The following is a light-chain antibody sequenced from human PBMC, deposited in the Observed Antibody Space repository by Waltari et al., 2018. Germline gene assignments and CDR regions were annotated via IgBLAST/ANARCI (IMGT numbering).Light chain of an antibody. V-gene: IGKV3-15*01. CDR3: QQYNDWPLT. Sequence: EIVMTQSPATLSVSPGQTAPLSYRASQTVSSNLAWYLQNPGQAPRLLIYDASTRATGIPARFSGSGSGTEFALTISNLQSEDFAVYYCQQYNDWPLTFGGGTTVEIK. J-gene: IGKJ4*01. CDR2: DAS. CDR1: QTVSSN.